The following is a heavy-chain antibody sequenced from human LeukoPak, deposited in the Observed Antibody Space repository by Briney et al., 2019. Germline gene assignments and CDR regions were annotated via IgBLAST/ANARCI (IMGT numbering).Heavy chain of an antibody. CDR3: ARDLGWLHYAD. CDR1: GFTFSSHG. CDR2: IGGSGGFIT. J-gene: IGHJ4*02. D-gene: IGHD5-12*01. V-gene: IGHV3-23*01. Sequence: PGGTLRLSCAASGFTFSSHGMNWVRQAPGKGLEWVSGIGGSGGFITYYADSVKGRFTVSRDNSKNTLYLHMNSLRADDTAIYYCARDLGWLHYADWGQGTLVTVSS.